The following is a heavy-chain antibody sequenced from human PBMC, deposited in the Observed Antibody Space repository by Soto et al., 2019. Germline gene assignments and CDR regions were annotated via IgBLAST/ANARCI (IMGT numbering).Heavy chain of an antibody. CDR2: IYYSGST. Sequence: SETLSLTCTVSGGSISSGGYYWSWIRQHPGKGLEWIGYIYYSGSTYYNPSLKSRVTISVGTSKNQFSLKLSSVTAADTAVYYCARGSYVLGSYYYYGMDVWGQVTTVTVSS. D-gene: IGHD5-18*01. CDR1: GGSISSGGYY. CDR3: ARGSYVLGSYYYYGMDV. V-gene: IGHV4-31*03. J-gene: IGHJ6*02.